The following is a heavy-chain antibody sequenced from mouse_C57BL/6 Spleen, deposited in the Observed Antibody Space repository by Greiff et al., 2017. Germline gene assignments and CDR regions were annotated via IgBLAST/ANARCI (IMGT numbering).Heavy chain of an antibody. CDR2: IRLKSDNYAT. V-gene: IGHV6-3*01. J-gene: IGHJ1*03. CDR3: IDYEYFDV. Sequence: EVMLVESGGGLVQPGGSMKLSCVASGFTFSNYWMNWVRQSPEKGLEWVAQIRLKSDNYATHYAESVKGRFTISRDDSKSSVYLQMNNLRAEDTGIYYCIDYEYFDVWGTGTTVTVSS. CDR1: GFTFSNYW. D-gene: IGHD2-4*01.